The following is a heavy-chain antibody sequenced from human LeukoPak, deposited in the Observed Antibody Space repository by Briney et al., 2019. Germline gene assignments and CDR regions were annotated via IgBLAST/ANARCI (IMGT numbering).Heavy chain of an antibody. J-gene: IGHJ5*02. CDR1: GGSISSYY. CDR2: IYYSGST. D-gene: IGHD2-2*02. V-gene: IGHV4-59*08. Sequence: KSSETLSLTCTVSGGSISSYYWSWIRQPPGKGLEWIGYIYYSGSTNYNPSLKSRVTISVDTSKNQFSLKLSSVTAADTAVYYCARHLNFSYQLLYCWFDPWGQGTLVTVSS. CDR3: ARHLNFSYQLLYCWFDP.